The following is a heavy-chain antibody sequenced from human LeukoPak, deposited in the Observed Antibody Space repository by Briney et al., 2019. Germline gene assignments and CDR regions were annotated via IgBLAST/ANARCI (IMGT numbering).Heavy chain of an antibody. J-gene: IGHJ4*02. V-gene: IGHV3-9*01. Sequence: GGSLRLSCAASGFTFDNYGMSWVRQAPGKGLEWVSGISWNSGSIGYADSVKGRFTISRDNAKNSLYLQMNSLRAEDTALYYCAKAPTGDGFDYWGQGTLVTVSS. D-gene: IGHD7-27*01. CDR1: GFTFDNYG. CDR2: ISWNSGSI. CDR3: AKAPTGDGFDY.